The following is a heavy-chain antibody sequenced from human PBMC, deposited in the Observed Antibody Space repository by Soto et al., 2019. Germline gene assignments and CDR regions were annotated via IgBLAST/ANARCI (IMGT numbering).Heavy chain of an antibody. J-gene: IGHJ6*02. V-gene: IGHV3-53*01. CDR1: GFTVSRNY. Sequence: GGSLRLSCAASGFTVSRNYMSWVRQAPGKGLECVSVIYSGGSTYYADSVKGRFTISRDNSKNTLYLQMNSLRAEDTAVYYCARDVGYSYGDYYYYGMDVWGQGTTVTVSS. CDR2: IYSGGST. CDR3: ARDVGYSYGDYYYYGMDV. D-gene: IGHD5-18*01.